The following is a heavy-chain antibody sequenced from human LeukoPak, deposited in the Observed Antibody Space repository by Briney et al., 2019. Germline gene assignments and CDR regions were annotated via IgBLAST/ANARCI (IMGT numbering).Heavy chain of an antibody. Sequence: GGSLRLSCAASGFIFSTNAMSWVRQAPGKGLEWVSSIIGSGGSTYYADSVKGRFTIPRDNSKNTLYLQINSLRAEDTAVYYCANRSNYSGTGSLPKYYYFDDWGQGTLVTVSS. CDR2: IIGSGGST. J-gene: IGHJ4*03. CDR3: ANRSNYSGTGSLPKYYYFDD. V-gene: IGHV3-23*01. D-gene: IGHD3-10*01. CDR1: GFIFSTNA.